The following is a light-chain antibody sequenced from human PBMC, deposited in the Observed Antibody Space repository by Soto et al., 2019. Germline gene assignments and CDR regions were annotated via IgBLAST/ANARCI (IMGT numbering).Light chain of an antibody. J-gene: IGKJ5*01. V-gene: IGKV3-11*01. CDR2: DAS. Sequence: EIVLTQSPVTLSLSPGERATLSCRASQSVTNSLAWYQQKPGQAPRLLVYDASNRATGIPTRFSGSGSGTDFTLTISNLEPEDFAVYYCQQHISWPLTFGGGTRLEIK. CDR1: QSVTNS. CDR3: QQHISWPLT.